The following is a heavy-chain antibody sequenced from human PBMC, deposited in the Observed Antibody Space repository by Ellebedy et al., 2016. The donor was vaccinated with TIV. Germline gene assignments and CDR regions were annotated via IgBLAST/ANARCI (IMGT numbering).Heavy chain of an antibody. J-gene: IGHJ5*02. CDR3: ARDPALPRGRFDT. Sequence: MPSETLSLTCTVSGGSISNSDYYWNCIRQPPGKGLEWIGRIYYSGSAYYNPSLKSRVTVSVDTSKNQFSLNLSSVTAADTAVYYCARDPALPRGRFDTWGQGTLVTVSS. CDR1: GGSISNSDYY. V-gene: IGHV4-39*07. CDR2: IYYSGSA.